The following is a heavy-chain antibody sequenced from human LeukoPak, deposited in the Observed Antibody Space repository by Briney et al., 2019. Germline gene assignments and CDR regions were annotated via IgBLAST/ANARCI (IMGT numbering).Heavy chain of an antibody. D-gene: IGHD3-10*01. J-gene: IGHJ4*02. Sequence: SPSETLSLTCTVSGGSISSYYWSWIRQPPGKGLEWIGYIYYSGSTNYNPSLKSRVTISVDTSKNQFSLKLSSVTAADTAVYYCARVSVPSGALDYWGQGTLVTVSS. V-gene: IGHV4-59*01. CDR3: ARVSVPSGALDY. CDR1: GGSISSYY. CDR2: IYYSGST.